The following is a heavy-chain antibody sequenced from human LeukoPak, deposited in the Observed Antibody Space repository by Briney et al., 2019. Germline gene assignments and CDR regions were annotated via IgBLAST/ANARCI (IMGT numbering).Heavy chain of an antibody. CDR2: ISSSGSTI. V-gene: IGHV3-48*03. J-gene: IGHJ5*02. CDR1: GFTFSSYE. D-gene: IGHD6-13*01. Sequence: GGSLRLSCAASGFTFSSYEMNWVRQAPGKGLEWVSYISSSGSTIYYADSVKGRFTISRDNAKNSLYLQMNSLRAEDTAVYYCARGSRYSSSWYWFDPWGQGTLVTVSS. CDR3: ARGSRYSSSWYWFDP.